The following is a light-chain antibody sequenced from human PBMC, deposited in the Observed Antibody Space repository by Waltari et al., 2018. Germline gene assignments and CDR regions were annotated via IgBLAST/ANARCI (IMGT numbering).Light chain of an antibody. Sequence: DIQMTQSPSSVSASVADGVTITCRASQGISSWLAWYQQKPGKAPNLLIYDGYNLQTGVPSRFSGSGSGTVFTLTISSLQPEDSATYYCQQANSFPITFGQGTRLEIK. CDR2: DGY. V-gene: IGKV1-12*01. CDR3: QQANSFPIT. CDR1: QGISSW. J-gene: IGKJ5*01.